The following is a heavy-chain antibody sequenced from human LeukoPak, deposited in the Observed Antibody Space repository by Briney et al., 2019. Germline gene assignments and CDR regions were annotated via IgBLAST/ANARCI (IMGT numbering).Heavy chain of an antibody. J-gene: IGHJ4*02. V-gene: IGHV1-18*01. CDR2: ISAYNGNT. CDR3: ARALLIRYFDWLLEGGYFDY. Sequence: ASVKVSCKAFGYTFTSYGISWVRQAPGQGLEWMGWISAYNGNTNYAQKLQGRVTMTTDTSTSTAYMELRSLRSDDTAVYYCARALLIRYFDWLLEGGYFDYWGQGTLVTVSS. CDR1: GYTFTSYG. D-gene: IGHD3-9*01.